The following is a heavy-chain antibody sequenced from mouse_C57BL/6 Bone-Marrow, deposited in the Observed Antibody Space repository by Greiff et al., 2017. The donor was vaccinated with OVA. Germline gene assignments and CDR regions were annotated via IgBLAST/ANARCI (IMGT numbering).Heavy chain of an antibody. Sequence: EVQLQQSGPELVKPGASVKISCKASGYSFTGYYMNWVKQSPEKSLEWIGEINPSTGGTTYNQKFQAKATLTVDKSSSTAYMQLKSLTSEDSAVYYCARSFYGTLWYFDVWGTGTTVTVSS. CDR2: INPSTGGT. J-gene: IGHJ1*03. D-gene: IGHD2-1*01. CDR1: GYSFTGYY. V-gene: IGHV1-42*01. CDR3: ARSFYGTLWYFDV.